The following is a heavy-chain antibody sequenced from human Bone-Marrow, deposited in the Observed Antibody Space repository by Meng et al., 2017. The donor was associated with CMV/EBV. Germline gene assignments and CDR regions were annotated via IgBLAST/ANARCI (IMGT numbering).Heavy chain of an antibody. D-gene: IGHD2-2*01. CDR2: ISGSGSTI. Sequence: GGSLRLSCAASGFTFSDHYMSWIRQAPGKGLEWLSYISGSGSTIYYADSVKGRFTISRDNAKNSLYLQMNSLRAEDTALYYCARGPPGYCSSTSCYGGYFDYWGQGTLVT. J-gene: IGHJ4*02. CDR3: ARGPPGYCSSTSCYGGYFDY. CDR1: GFTFSDHY. V-gene: IGHV3-11*01.